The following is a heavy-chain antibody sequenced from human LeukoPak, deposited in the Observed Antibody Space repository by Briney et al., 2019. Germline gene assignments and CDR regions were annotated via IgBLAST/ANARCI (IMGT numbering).Heavy chain of an antibody. Sequence: GGSLRLSCALSGFTSSSYWMHWVRQVPGKGLVWVSRINDDGTYTVYADSVKGRFTISRDNAKNTLYLQMNSLRAEDTAVYYCAKDYRYYYDNVGTSPFDYWGQGTLITVSS. V-gene: IGHV3-74*01. J-gene: IGHJ4*02. CDR3: AKDYRYYYDNVGTSPFDY. D-gene: IGHD3-22*01. CDR2: INDDGTYT. CDR1: GFTSSSYW.